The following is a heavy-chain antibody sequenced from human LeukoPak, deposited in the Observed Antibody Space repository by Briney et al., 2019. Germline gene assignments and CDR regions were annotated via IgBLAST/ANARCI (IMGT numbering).Heavy chain of an antibody. CDR2: ISWNSGSI. V-gene: IGHV3-9*01. CDR3: AKDGGYCSSTSCYSYYYMDV. D-gene: IGHD2-2*01. CDR1: GFTFDDYA. J-gene: IGHJ6*03. Sequence: GRSLRLSCAASGFTFDDYAMHWVRQAPGKGLEWVSGISWNSGSIGYADSVKGRFTFSRDNAKNSLYLQMNSLRAEDTALYYCAKDGGYCSSTSCYSYYYMDVWGKGTTVTVSS.